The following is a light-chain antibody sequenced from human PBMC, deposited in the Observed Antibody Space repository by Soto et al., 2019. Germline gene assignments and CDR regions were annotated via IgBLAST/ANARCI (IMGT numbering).Light chain of an antibody. CDR2: GVS. V-gene: IGKV3-20*01. CDR1: QRLSASD. Sequence: EIVLTQSPGTLSLSPGQRATLSCRASQRLSASDIAWYQQKPGQAPKFLIYGVSSRATGIPDRFSGSGSGTEFTLTISSLQSEDFATYYCQQANSFPITFGQGTRLEIK. J-gene: IGKJ5*01. CDR3: QQANSFPIT.